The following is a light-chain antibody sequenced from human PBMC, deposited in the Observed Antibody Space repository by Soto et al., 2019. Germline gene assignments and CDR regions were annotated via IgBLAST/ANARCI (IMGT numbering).Light chain of an antibody. CDR1: QSLEYSDGNTF. V-gene: IGKV2-30*01. J-gene: IGKJ1*01. Sequence: DVVLTQSPLSLPVTLGQPASMSCRSSQSLEYSDGNTFLNRFHQRPGQSPRRLIYQVSNRDSGVPDRFTGSWSGTDFTLRISRVEAEDVGLYVFMQGTHWPWTFGQGTKVEI. CDR2: QVS. CDR3: MQGTHWPWT.